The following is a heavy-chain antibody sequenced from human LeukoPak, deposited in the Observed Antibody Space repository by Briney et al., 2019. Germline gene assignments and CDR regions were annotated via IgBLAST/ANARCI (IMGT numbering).Heavy chain of an antibody. J-gene: IGHJ4*02. CDR1: GGSISSSNYY. Sequence: SETLSLTCIVSGGSISSSNYYWGWIRQPPGKGLEWIGCIFYSGSTYYNPSLKSRVTIFVDTSKNQFSLKLSSVSAADTAVYYCARHYYGSGYYHPIFYYFDYWGQGTLVTVSS. V-gene: IGHV4-39*01. CDR2: IFYSGST. CDR3: ARHYYGSGYYHPIFYYFDY. D-gene: IGHD3-10*01.